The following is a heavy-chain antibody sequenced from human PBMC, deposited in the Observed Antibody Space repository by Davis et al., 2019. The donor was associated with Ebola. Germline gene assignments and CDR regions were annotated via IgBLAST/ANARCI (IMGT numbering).Heavy chain of an antibody. CDR3: AREGVVPAAIHYYYYGMDV. Sequence: ASVKVSCKASGYTFTGYYMHWVRQAPGQGLEWMGWINPNSGGKNYAQKFQGRVTMTRDTSISPAYMELSRLRSDDTAVYYCAREGVVPAAIHYYYYGMDVWGQGTTVTVSS. CDR1: GYTFTGYY. D-gene: IGHD2-2*01. V-gene: IGHV1-2*02. J-gene: IGHJ6*02. CDR2: INPNSGGK.